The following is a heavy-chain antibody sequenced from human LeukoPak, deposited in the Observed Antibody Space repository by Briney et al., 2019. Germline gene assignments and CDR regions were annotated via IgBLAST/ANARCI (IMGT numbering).Heavy chain of an antibody. V-gene: IGHV3-7*01. CDR2: IKQNGSEK. CDR1: AFTSSSYW. Sequence: GGSMRPSCAASAFTSSSYWTSWVRQAPGKGLEWVANIKQNGSEKYYVGSVKGRFTISRDNAKNSLYLPLNSLRAEDTAVYYCARVALYYFDYWGQGTLVTVSS. J-gene: IGHJ4*02. CDR3: ARVALYYFDY.